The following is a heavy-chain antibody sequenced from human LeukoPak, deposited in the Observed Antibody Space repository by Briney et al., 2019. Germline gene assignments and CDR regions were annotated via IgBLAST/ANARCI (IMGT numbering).Heavy chain of an antibody. Sequence: GGSLRLSCAASGFIFSHYSMNWVRQAPGKGLEWVSYITGSSATIYYADSVKGRFTISRDNAKNSLYLQMNSLRAEDTAVYYCVRGLGGRGYSYGYFDYWGQGTLVPVSS. CDR3: VRGLGGRGYSYGYFDY. CDR1: GFIFSHYS. J-gene: IGHJ4*02. V-gene: IGHV3-48*01. CDR2: ITGSSATI. D-gene: IGHD5-18*01.